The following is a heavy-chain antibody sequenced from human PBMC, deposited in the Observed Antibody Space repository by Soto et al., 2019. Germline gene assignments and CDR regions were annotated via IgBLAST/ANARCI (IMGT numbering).Heavy chain of an antibody. CDR1: GFTLSSYW. Sequence: EVQLVESGGGLVQPGGSLRLSCAASGFTLSSYWMSWVRQAPGKGLEWVANIKQDGSEKYYVDSVKGRFTISRDNAKNSLYLQMNSLRAEDTAVYYGARDHSSGYYCDYWGQGTLVTVSS. V-gene: IGHV3-7*01. D-gene: IGHD3-22*01. CDR2: IKQDGSEK. CDR3: ARDHSSGYYCDY. J-gene: IGHJ4*02.